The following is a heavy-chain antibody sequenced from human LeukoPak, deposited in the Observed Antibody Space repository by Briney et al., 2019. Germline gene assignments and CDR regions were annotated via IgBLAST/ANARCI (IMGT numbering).Heavy chain of an antibody. Sequence: ASVKVSCKASGYTFTGYYMHWVRQAPGQGLEWMGRINPNSGGTNYAQKFQGRVTMTRDTSISTAYMELSRLRSDDTAVYYCARDLRYYGSRSYRYWGQGTLVTVSS. CDR3: ARDLRYYGSRSYRY. V-gene: IGHV1-2*06. CDR2: INPNSGGT. D-gene: IGHD3-10*01. J-gene: IGHJ4*02. CDR1: GYTFTGYY.